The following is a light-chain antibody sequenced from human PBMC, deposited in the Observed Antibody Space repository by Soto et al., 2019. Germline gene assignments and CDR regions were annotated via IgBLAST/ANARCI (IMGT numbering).Light chain of an antibody. CDR2: LEGSGSY. CDR3: DTWDSNTQV. CDR1: SGHSSYI. V-gene: IGLV4-60*03. J-gene: IGLJ2*01. Sequence: QSVLTQSSSASASLGSSVKLTCTLSSGHSSYIIAWHQQQPGKAPRYLMKLEGSGSYNKGSGVPDRFSGSSSGADRYLTISNLQSEDEAYYYCDTWDSNTQVFGGGTKLTVL.